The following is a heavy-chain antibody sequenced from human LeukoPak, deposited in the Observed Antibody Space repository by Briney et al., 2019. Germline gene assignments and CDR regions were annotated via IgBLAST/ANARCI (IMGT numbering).Heavy chain of an antibody. V-gene: IGHV3-7*01. D-gene: IGHD3-16*01. CDR3: ASAVWGSSVDY. Sequence: GGSLRLSCAASGFSFSIYWMSWIRQTPGKGLEYVANIESNGGDKYYVDSVKGRFTISRDNAKNSLYLQMNSLRAEDTAVYYCASAVWGSSVDYWGQGTLVTVSS. J-gene: IGHJ4*02. CDR2: IESNGGDK. CDR1: GFSFSIYW.